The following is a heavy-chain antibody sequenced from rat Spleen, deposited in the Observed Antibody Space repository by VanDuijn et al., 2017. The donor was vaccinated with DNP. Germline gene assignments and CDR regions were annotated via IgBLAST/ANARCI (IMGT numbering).Heavy chain of an antibody. CDR2: ISYAGGST. CDR1: GFTFSDYY. CDR3: ARQRLRAYWYFDF. D-gene: IGHD1-11*01. V-gene: IGHV5-22*01. J-gene: IGHJ1*01. Sequence: EVQLVESGGGLVQPGRSLKLSCAASGFTFSDYYMAWVRQAPTKGLELVAYISYAGGSTYHGDSVKGRFTISRDNAESTLYLQMNSLKSEDTATYYCARQRLRAYWYFDFWGPGTMVTVSS.